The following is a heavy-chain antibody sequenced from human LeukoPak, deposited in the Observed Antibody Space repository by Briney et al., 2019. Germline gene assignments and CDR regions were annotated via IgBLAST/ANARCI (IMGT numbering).Heavy chain of an antibody. J-gene: IGHJ3*02. V-gene: IGHV4-39*07. Sequence: SETLSLTCTVSGGSISSSYYWGWIRQPPGKGLQWIGSIYHSGSTYYNPSLKSRVTISVDTSKNQFSLKLSSVTAADTAVYYCARVPVLRGAFDIWGQGTMVTVSS. CDR3: ARVPVLRGAFDI. D-gene: IGHD4/OR15-4a*01. CDR1: GGSISSSYY. CDR2: IYHSGST.